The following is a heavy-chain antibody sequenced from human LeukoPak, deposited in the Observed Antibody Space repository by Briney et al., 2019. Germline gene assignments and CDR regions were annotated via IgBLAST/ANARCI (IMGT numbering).Heavy chain of an antibody. V-gene: IGHV3-23*01. J-gene: IGHJ6*03. D-gene: IGHD3-16*01. CDR1: GFTFSSYA. CDR2: VLDSGYST. Sequence: PGCSLRLSCAASGFTFSSYAISWVRQAPGKGLEGVSCVLDSGYSTYYANSVKGRFTISRDNSNNTLYLQMNSLRAEDTAVYYCAKLGGHPLHNYYVGVWGKGTTVAVSS. CDR3: AKLGGHPLHNYYVGV.